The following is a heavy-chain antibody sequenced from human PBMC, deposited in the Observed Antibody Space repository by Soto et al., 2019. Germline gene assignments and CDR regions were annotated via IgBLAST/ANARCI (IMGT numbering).Heavy chain of an antibody. CDR2: ISAYNGNT. V-gene: IGHV1-18*01. J-gene: IGHJ6*03. D-gene: IGHD3-3*01. CDR1: GYTFTSYG. CDR3: ARGGANYGCWSGYGYYMDV. Sequence: QGRLVQSGAEVKKPGASVKVSCKASGYTFTSYGISWVRQAPGQGLEWMGWISAYNGNTNYAQKLQGRVTMTTDTSASTAYMELRSLRSDDTAVYYCARGGANYGCWSGYGYYMDVWGKGTTVTLSS.